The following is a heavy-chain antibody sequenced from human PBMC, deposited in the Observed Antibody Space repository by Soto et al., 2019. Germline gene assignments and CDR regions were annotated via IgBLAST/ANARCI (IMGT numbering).Heavy chain of an antibody. D-gene: IGHD3-3*01. CDR2: IYSGGST. Sequence: GGSLRLSCAASGFTVSSNYMSWVRQAPGKGLEWVSVIYSGGSTYYADSVKGRFTISRHNSKNTLYLQMNSLRAEDTAVYYCARLYYDFWSGYQNTPNANNWFDPWGQGTLVTVSS. CDR3: ARLYYDFWSGYQNTPNANNWFDP. V-gene: IGHV3-53*04. J-gene: IGHJ5*02. CDR1: GFTVSSNY.